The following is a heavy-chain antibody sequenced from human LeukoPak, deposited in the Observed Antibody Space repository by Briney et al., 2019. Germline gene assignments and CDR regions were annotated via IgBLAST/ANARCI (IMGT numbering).Heavy chain of an antibody. Sequence: GGSLRLSRAASGFTFSSYAMSWVRQAPGKGLEWVSAISGSGGSTYYADSVKGRFTISRDNSKNTLYLQMNSLRAEDTAVYYCAKDPYKNYAEYYFDYWGQGTLVTVSS. V-gene: IGHV3-23*01. CDR1: GFTFSSYA. D-gene: IGHD3-16*01. J-gene: IGHJ4*02. CDR2: ISGSGGST. CDR3: AKDPYKNYAEYYFDY.